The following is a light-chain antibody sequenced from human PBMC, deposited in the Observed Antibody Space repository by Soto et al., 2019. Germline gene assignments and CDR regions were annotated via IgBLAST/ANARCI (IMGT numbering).Light chain of an antibody. CDR3: QSYDSSRSGYVV. J-gene: IGLJ2*01. CDR1: SSNIGAGYD. CDR2: GNS. Sequence: QAVVTQPPSVSGAPGQRFTISCTGSSSNIGAGYDVHWYQQLPGTAPKLLIYGNSNRPSGVPDRISGSKSGTSASLAITGLQAEDEAEYYCQSYDSSRSGYVVFGGGTKLTVL. V-gene: IGLV1-40*01.